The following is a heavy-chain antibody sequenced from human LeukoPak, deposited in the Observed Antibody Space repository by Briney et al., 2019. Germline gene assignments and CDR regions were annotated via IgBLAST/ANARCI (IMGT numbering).Heavy chain of an antibody. Sequence: SGGSLRLSCAASGFTFSSYSMNWVRQAPGKGLEWVSSISSSSSYIYYADSVKGRFTISRDNAKNSLYLQMNSLRAEDTAVYYCARRAGAYSHPYDYWGQGTLVTVSS. D-gene: IGHD4/OR15-4a*01. V-gene: IGHV3-21*04. CDR1: GFTFSSYS. J-gene: IGHJ4*02. CDR2: ISSSSSYI. CDR3: ARRAGAYSHPYDY.